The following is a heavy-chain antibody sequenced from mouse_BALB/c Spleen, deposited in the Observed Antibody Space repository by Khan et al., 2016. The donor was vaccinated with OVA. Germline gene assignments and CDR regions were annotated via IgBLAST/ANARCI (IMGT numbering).Heavy chain of an antibody. Sequence: EVELVESGPGLVKPSQSLSLTCTVTGYSITSGYAWNWIRQFPGNKLEWMGYISYSGVTSYTPSLTSRISITRDTSTNQSFLQLNSVTTEDTATDNCASGNYNGYSFDYGGQGTTRTVSS. CDR1: GYSITSGYA. V-gene: IGHV3-2*02. CDR3: ASGNYNGYSFDY. CDR2: ISYSGVT. D-gene: IGHD1-1*01. J-gene: IGHJ2*01.